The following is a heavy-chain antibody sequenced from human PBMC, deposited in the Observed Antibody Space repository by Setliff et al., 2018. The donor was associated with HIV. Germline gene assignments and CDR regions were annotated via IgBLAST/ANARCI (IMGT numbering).Heavy chain of an antibody. CDR1: GFTFDDYA. CDR3: AKDLRGGYDAFDI. V-gene: IGHV3-9*01. CDR2: ISWNSGSI. J-gene: IGHJ3*02. D-gene: IGHD5-18*01. Sequence: GGSLRLPCAASGFTFDDYAMHWVRQAPGKGLEWVSGISWNSGSIGYADSVKGRFTISRDNAKNSLYLQMNSLRAEDTALYYCAKDLRGGYDAFDIWGQGTMVTVSS.